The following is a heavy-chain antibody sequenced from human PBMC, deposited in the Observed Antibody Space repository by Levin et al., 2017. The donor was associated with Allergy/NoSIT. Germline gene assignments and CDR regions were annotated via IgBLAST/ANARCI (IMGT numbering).Heavy chain of an antibody. V-gene: IGHV4-59*01. CDR2: IYYSGST. J-gene: IGHJ6*02. Sequence: SETLSLTCTVSGGSISSYYWSWIRQPPGKGLEWIGYIYYSGSTNYNPSLKSRVTISVDTSKNQFSLKLSSVTAADTAVYYCARVVVRGVIPRFDYYGMDVWGQGTTVTVSS. CDR3: ARVVVRGVIPRFDYYGMDV. CDR1: GGSISSYY. D-gene: IGHD3-10*01.